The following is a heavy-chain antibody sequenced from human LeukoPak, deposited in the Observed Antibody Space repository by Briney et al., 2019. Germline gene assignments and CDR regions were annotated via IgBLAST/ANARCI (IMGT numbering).Heavy chain of an antibody. Sequence: SQTLSLTCAISGDSVSSNSVAWNWIKQSPSRGLEWLGRTYYRSKWYNDYAVSVKSRITINPDTSKNQFSLQLNSVTPEDTAVYYCARGYGSARMDWFDPWGQGILVTVSS. D-gene: IGHD3-10*01. J-gene: IGHJ5*02. V-gene: IGHV6-1*01. CDR2: TYYRSKWYN. CDR1: GDSVSSNSVA. CDR3: ARGYGSARMDWFDP.